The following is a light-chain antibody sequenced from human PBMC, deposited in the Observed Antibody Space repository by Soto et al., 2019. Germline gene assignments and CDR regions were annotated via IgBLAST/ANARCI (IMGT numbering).Light chain of an antibody. J-gene: IGKJ1*01. CDR3: QQYNNWPPWT. V-gene: IGKV3-15*01. CDR2: GAS. Sequence: EFVLTQSPGTLSLSPGEGATLSCRASQSVSGSYLAWYQQKPGQAPRLLIYGASTRATGIPARFSGSGSGTEFTLTISSLQSEDFAVYYCQQYNNWPPWTFGQGTKVDIK. CDR1: QSVSGSY.